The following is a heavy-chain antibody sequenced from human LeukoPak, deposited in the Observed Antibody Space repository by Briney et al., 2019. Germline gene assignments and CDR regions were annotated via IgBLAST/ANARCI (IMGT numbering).Heavy chain of an antibody. CDR3: ARDRKLSYYDSSGPFDP. Sequence: GASVKVSCKASGGTFSSYAISWVRQAPGQGLEWMGGIIPIFGTANYAQKFQGRVTITADESTSTAYMELSSLRSEDTAVYYCARDRKLSYYDSSGPFDPWGQGTLVTVSS. D-gene: IGHD3-22*01. V-gene: IGHV1-69*13. CDR2: IIPIFGTA. CDR1: GGTFSSYA. J-gene: IGHJ5*02.